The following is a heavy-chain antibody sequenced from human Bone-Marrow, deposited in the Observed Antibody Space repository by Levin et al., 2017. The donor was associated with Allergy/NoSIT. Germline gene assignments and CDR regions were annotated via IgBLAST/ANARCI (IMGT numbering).Heavy chain of an antibody. D-gene: IGHD2-2*01. CDR2: IKQDGSEK. CDR3: ARERVWLCSSTSCYPTGYYYYYMDG. V-gene: IGHV3-7*03. CDR1: GFTFSSYW. J-gene: IGHJ6*03. Sequence: GGSLRLSCAASGFTFSSYWMSWVRQAPGKGLEWVANIKQDGSEKYYVDSVKGRFTISRDNAKNSLYLQMNSLRAEDTAVYYCARERVWLCSSTSCYPTGYYYYYMDGWGKGTTVTVSS.